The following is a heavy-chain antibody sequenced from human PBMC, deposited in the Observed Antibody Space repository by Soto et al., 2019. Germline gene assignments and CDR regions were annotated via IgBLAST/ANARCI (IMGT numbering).Heavy chain of an antibody. Sequence: SETLSLTCTISGRSISSSSYYWGWIRQPPGKGLEWIGSIYYRGSTYYNTSLKNRDTISVETCKNQFSMKLSTMTAADTAVFYCARLERYYYDSSGYYYYYYGMDVWGQGT. CDR2: IYYRGST. CDR1: GRSISSSSYY. J-gene: IGHJ6*02. CDR3: ARLERYYYDSSGYYYYYYGMDV. D-gene: IGHD3-22*01. V-gene: IGHV4-39*01.